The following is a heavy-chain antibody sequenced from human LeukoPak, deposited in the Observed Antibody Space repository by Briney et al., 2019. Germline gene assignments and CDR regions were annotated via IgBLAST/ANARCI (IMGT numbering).Heavy chain of an antibody. CDR3: VRDRGTYRPIDY. CDR2: ISYTGTYI. J-gene: IGHJ4*02. D-gene: IGHD1-26*01. Sequence: GGSLRLSCAASAFSLNAYNMNWVRQAPGKGLEWVSSISYTGTYIYYADSVKGRFTISRDNAQNSLYLQMNSLRAVDTAIYYCVRDRGTYRPIDYWGQGTLVTVSS. V-gene: IGHV3-21*04. CDR1: AFSLNAYN.